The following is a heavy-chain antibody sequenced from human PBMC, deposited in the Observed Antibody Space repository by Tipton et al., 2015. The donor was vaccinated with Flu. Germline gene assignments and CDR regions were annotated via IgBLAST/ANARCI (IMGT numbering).Heavy chain of an antibody. J-gene: IGHJ5*02. CDR3: ARGNWNSNYDNWFDP. Sequence: GLVKPSQTLSLTCTVSGASVNIENSYWVWIRKSLGRGLEWIGTIYNTGLTNYNPSLKSRVTVSLDMSKNQFSLNVSLVTAADTATYFCARGNWNSNYDNWFDPWGQGTPVTVSS. CDR2: IYNTGLT. V-gene: IGHV4-39*07. CDR1: GASVNIENSY. D-gene: IGHD1-1*01.